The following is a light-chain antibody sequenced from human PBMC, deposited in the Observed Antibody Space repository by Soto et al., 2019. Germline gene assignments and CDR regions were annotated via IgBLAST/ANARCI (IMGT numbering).Light chain of an antibody. V-gene: IGLV3-21*04. CDR3: QVWDSSSDRYVV. Sequence: SYELTQPPSVSVAPGKTARITCGGNNIGSKSVHWYQQKPGQAPVLVIYYDSDRPSGIPERFSGSNSGNTATLTISRVEAGDEADYYCQVWDSSSDRYVVFGGGPKLTVL. CDR1: NIGSKS. J-gene: IGLJ2*01. CDR2: YDS.